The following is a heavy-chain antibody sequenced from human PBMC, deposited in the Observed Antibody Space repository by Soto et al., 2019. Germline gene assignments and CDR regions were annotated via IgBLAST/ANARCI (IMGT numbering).Heavy chain of an antibody. CDR1: SDSISSYY. V-gene: IGHV4-59*08. Sequence: QVQLQESGPGLVRPSEALSLTCTVSSDSISSYYWIWILQSPGEGLEWLGYSDYSGNTNYNPALKRRVTIPGATSKNQFSLRLSSVTAADTAVYYSERAAGDPLSYLDYWGQGTLVTVSS. CDR3: ERAAGDPLSYLDY. J-gene: IGHJ4*02. D-gene: IGHD6-25*01. CDR2: SDYSGNT.